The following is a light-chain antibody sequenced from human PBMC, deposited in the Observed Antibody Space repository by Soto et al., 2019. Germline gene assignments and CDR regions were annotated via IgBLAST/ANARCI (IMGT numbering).Light chain of an antibody. CDR1: SGHSSYA. V-gene: IGLV4-69*01. CDR3: QTYEV. CDR2: LNSDGSH. Sequence: QPVLTQSPSASASLGASVKLTCTLSSGHSSYAIAWHQQQPEKGPRYLMKLNSDGSHSKGDGIPDRFSGSSSGAGRYLTISSLQSEDEADYYCQTYEVFGGGTKVTVL. J-gene: IGLJ2*01.